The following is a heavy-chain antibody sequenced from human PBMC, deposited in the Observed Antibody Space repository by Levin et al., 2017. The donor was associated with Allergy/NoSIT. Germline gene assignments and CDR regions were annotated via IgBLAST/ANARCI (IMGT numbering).Heavy chain of an antibody. V-gene: IGHV1-46*03. Sequence: GESLKISCKASGYTFTNYYLHWVRQAPGQGLEWMGIINPTSGVTNYAPKFQGRLTMTRDTSTSTLYMELSSLRSEDTAIYYCARGLRELRYFEWLLSDSWGQGTLVTVSS. CDR2: INPTSGVT. D-gene: IGHD3-9*01. CDR1: GYTFTNYY. CDR3: ARGLRELRYFEWLLSDS. J-gene: IGHJ5*02.